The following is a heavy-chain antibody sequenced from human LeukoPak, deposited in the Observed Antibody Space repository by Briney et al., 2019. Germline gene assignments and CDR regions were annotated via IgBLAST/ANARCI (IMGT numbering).Heavy chain of an antibody. CDR1: GFTFSDYS. Sequence: PGGSPRLSCAASGFTFSDYSMNWVRQAPGKGLEWVSYISTTGSPIYYADSVKGRFTISRDNAENSLYLQMNSLRAEDTAVYYCARTSSFWGQGTLVTVSS. J-gene: IGHJ4*02. V-gene: IGHV3-48*04. CDR2: ISTTGSPI. D-gene: IGHD1-26*01. CDR3: ARTSSF.